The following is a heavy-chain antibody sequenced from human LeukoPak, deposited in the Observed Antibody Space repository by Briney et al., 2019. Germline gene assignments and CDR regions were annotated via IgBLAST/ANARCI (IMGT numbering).Heavy chain of an antibody. D-gene: IGHD3-22*01. Sequence: GGSLRLSCAASGFTFSNYEMNWVRQAPGKGLEWVPYISSSGTSIYYADSVKGRFTISRDNAKNSLYLQMNNLRAEDTGIYYCARDPSSSGYYGYWGQGTLVTVSS. CDR3: ARDPSSSGYYGY. J-gene: IGHJ4*02. CDR1: GFTFSNYE. V-gene: IGHV3-48*03. CDR2: ISSSGTSI.